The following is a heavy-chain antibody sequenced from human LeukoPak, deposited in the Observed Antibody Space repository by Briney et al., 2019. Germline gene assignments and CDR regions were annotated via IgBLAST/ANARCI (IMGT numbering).Heavy chain of an antibody. CDR2: IHYSGSA. CDR3: ASRMYGSSGRYFHH. V-gene: IGHV4-28*01. J-gene: IGHJ1*01. CDR1: GYSISSNNW. D-gene: IGHD6-13*01. Sequence: SETLSLTCGVSGYSISSNNWWGWIRQPPGKGLEWIGYIHYSGSAYYNPSLKSRVTMSVDTSRNQISLKLNSVTAVDTAVYYCASRMYGSSGRYFHHWGQGTLVAVSS.